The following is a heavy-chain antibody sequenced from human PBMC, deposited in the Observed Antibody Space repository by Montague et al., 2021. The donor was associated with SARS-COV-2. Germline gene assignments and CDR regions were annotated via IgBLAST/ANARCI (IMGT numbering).Heavy chain of an antibody. J-gene: IGHJ5*02. V-gene: IGHV4-59*01. CDR3: ARERGYHLLSGWLDP. Sequence: SETLSLTCTVSGGSISSYYWSWIRQPPGKGLEWLGYIYYNGTTNYSPSLKGRVSISVDTSKNQFSLEMNSVNAADTAVYYCARERGYHLLSGWLDPWGQGTLVTVSS. CDR2: IYYNGTT. CDR1: GGSISSYY. D-gene: IGHD2-2*01.